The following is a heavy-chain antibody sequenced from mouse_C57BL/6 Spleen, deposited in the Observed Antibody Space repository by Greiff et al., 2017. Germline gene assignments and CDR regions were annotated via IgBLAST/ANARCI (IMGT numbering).Heavy chain of an antibody. CDR3: VVKAYYSPHYAMDY. V-gene: IGHV10-1*01. Sequence: EVQRVESGGGLVQPKGSLKLSCAASGFSFNTYAMNWVRQAPGKGLEWVARIRSKSNNYATYYADSVKDRFTISRDDSESMLYLQMNNLKTEDTAMYYCVVKAYYSPHYAMDYWGQGTSVTVSS. J-gene: IGHJ4*01. CDR1: GFSFNTYA. CDR2: IRSKSNNYAT. D-gene: IGHD2-12*01.